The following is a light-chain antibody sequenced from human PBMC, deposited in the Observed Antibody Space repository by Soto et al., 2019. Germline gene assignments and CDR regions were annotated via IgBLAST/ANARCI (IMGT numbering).Light chain of an antibody. CDR3: QLYGSSQRA. Sequence: LTQSPGTLSSSPGERVTLSCRASQSVSRTYVSWYQLKPGQAHRLLTYGASSRATGIPDRFSGSGAGTAFTITIRRLQPEDFAVYYCQLYGSSQRAFVQGTKV. J-gene: IGKJ1*01. CDR1: QSVSRTY. V-gene: IGKV3-20*01. CDR2: GAS.